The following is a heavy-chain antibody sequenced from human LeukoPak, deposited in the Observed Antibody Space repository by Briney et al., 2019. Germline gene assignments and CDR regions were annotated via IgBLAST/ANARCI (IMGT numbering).Heavy chain of an antibody. V-gene: IGHV4-59*01. CDR1: GGSISSYY. CDR3: ARANEADWFDP. J-gene: IGHJ5*02. D-gene: IGHD1-1*01. CDR2: IYYSGST. Sequence: SETLSLTCTVSGGSISSYYWSWIRQPPGKGLEWIWYIYYSGSTNYNPSLKSRVTISVDTSKNQFSLKLSSVTAADTAVYYCARANEADWFDPWGQGTLVTVSS.